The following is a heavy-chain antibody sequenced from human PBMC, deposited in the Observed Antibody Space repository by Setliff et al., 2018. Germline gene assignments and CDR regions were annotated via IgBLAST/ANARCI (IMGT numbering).Heavy chain of an antibody. V-gene: IGHV3-53*01. J-gene: IGHJ4*02. CDR3: ARAFLTGTYVDYFDY. CDR1: GFSVSSNY. CDR2: IHTSGST. D-gene: IGHD1-26*01. Sequence: PGGSLRLSCAASGFSVSSNYMGWVRQAPGQGLEWVSIIHTSGSTYYADSVKGRFSISRDNSKNILYLQMNSLRAEDAAVYYCARAFLTGTYVDYFDYWGQGTLVTVSS.